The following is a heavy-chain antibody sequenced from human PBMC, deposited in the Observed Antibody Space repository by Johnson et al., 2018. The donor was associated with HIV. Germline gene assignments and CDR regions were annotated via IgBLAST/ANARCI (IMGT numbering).Heavy chain of an antibody. D-gene: IGHD5-24*01. V-gene: IGHV3-66*01. Sequence: VQLVESGGGLVQPGGSLRLSCAASGFTVSSNYMNWVRQAPGTGLQWVSIIFSGDSTYYADSVKGRFSITRDNSINTLYVQMNRLRAEDTAVYYCAREWLYGFDIGGQGTMVTVSS. CDR3: AREWLYGFDI. CDR1: GFTVSSNY. CDR2: IFSGDST. J-gene: IGHJ3*02.